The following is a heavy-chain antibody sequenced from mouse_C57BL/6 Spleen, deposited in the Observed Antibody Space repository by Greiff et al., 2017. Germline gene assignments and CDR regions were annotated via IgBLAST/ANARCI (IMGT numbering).Heavy chain of an antibody. D-gene: IGHD1-1*01. J-gene: IGHJ3*01. CDR2: IDPEDGDT. CDR3: ATSDYYGSSYGFAY. CDR1: GFNIKDYY. V-gene: IGHV14-2*01. Sequence: VQLQQSGAELVKPGASVKLSCTASGFNIKDYYMHWVKQRTEQGLEWIGRIDPEDGDTKYAPKFQGRATITADTSTNTAYLQLSSLTSVYTAVYYCATSDYYGSSYGFAYWGQGTLVTVSA.